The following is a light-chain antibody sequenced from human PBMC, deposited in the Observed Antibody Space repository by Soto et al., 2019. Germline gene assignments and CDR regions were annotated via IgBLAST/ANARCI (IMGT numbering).Light chain of an antibody. Sequence: ENVLTQSPATLSLSPGERATLSCGASQSVPRDYLAWYQQKPGLAPRLLIYDASTRAIGIPDRFSGSGSGTDFTRTVSRLEPEDFAVYYCQQYATSPITFGQGTRLDIK. CDR3: QQYATSPIT. V-gene: IGKV3D-20*01. CDR1: QSVPRDY. J-gene: IGKJ5*01. CDR2: DAS.